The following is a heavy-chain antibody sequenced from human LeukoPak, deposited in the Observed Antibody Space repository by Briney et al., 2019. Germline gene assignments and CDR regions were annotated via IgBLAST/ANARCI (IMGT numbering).Heavy chain of an antibody. CDR2: ISGSTP. D-gene: IGHD3-22*01. J-gene: IGHJ4*02. CDR3: AKGPSYDYYDSSGSYFDY. Sequence: GGSLRLSCAASGFTFSSYAISWVRQAPGKGLEWVSAISGSTPYYADSVKGRFTISRDNSKNMLYLQMNSLRVEDTAVYYCAKGPSYDYYDSSGSYFDYWGQGTLVTVSS. CDR1: GFTFSSYA. V-gene: IGHV3-23*01.